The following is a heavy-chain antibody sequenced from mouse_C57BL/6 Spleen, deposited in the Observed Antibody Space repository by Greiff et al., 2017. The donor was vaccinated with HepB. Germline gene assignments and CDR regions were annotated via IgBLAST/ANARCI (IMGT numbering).Heavy chain of an antibody. Sequence: ESGPGLVKPSQSLSLTCSVTGYSITSGYYWNWIRQFPGNKLEWMGYISYDGSNNYNPSLKNRISITRDTSKNQFFLKLNSVTTEDTATYYCASPLDSNGFAYWGQGTLVTVSA. D-gene: IGHD2-5*01. V-gene: IGHV3-6*01. CDR1: GYSITSGYY. CDR3: ASPLDSNGFAY. J-gene: IGHJ3*01. CDR2: ISYDGSN.